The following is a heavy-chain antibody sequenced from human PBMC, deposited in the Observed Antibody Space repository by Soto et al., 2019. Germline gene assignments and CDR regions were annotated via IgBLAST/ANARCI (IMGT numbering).Heavy chain of an antibody. CDR2: IYYSGST. V-gene: IGHV4-59*08. D-gene: IGHD3-10*01. J-gene: IGHJ4*02. CDR3: ARAQVLLWFGDPPYYFDY. CDR1: GGSISSYY. Sequence: SETLSLTCTVPGGSISSYYWSWIRQPPGKGLEWIGYIYYSGSTNYNPSLKSRVTISVDTSKDQFSLKLSSVTAADTAVYYCARAQVLLWFGDPPYYFDYWGQGTLVTVSS.